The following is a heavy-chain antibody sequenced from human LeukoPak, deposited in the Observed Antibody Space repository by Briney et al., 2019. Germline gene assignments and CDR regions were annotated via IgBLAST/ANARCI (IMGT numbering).Heavy chain of an antibody. J-gene: IGHJ4*02. CDR1: GGSISSTNW. CDR2: ISHNGNT. V-gene: IGHV4-4*02. CDR3: ARVTGTTPFDY. Sequence: PSGTPSLTCAVSGGSISSTNWWSWVRQPPGKGLEWIGEISHNGNTNYSPSLESRVTISVDKSKNHFSLNLSSVTAADTAVYFCARVTGTTPFDYWGQGTLVTVSS. D-gene: IGHD1-1*01.